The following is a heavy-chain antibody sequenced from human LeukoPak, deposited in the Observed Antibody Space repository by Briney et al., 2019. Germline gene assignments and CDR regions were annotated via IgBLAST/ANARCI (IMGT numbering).Heavy chain of an antibody. V-gene: IGHV4-4*07. Sequence: PSETLSLTCTVSGGSISSYYWSWIRQSAGKGLEWIGRIYTSGSTNDNPSLKSRVVMSVVTSKNQFSLKLLSVTAADTAVYYCARNGGSGTYYDGNFDYWGQGTLVTVSS. CDR1: GGSISSYY. CDR2: IYTSGST. D-gene: IGHD1-26*01. CDR3: ARNGGSGTYYDGNFDY. J-gene: IGHJ4*02.